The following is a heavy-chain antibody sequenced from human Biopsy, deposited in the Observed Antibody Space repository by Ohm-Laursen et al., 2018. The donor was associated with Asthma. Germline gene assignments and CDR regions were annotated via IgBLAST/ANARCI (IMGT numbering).Heavy chain of an antibody. Sequence: LSLTCAASSFTFTDYWMHWVRQAPGKGLEWVSSISSSGSTTYPAESVKGRFTISRDNAQKSLFLQMGSLRAEDTAIYYCARVFESSEWGPFYHFGLDVWGQGTTVAVSS. D-gene: IGHD6-25*01. CDR2: ISSSGSTT. CDR3: ARVFESSEWGPFYHFGLDV. J-gene: IGHJ6*02. CDR1: SFTFTDYW. V-gene: IGHV3-11*01.